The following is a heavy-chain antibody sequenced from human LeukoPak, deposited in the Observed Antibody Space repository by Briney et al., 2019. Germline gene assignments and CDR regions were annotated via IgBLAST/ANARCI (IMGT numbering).Heavy chain of an antibody. V-gene: IGHV3-23*01. CDR1: GFTFSSYA. Sequence: QSGGSLRLSCAASGFTFSSYAMSWVRQAPGKGLEWVSAISGSGGSTYYADSVKGRFTISRDNSKNTLYLQMNSLRAEDTAVYYCAKGCEGYGPYYYYMDVWGKGTTVTVSS. D-gene: IGHD1-1*01. CDR2: ISGSGGST. J-gene: IGHJ6*03. CDR3: AKGCEGYGPYYYYMDV.